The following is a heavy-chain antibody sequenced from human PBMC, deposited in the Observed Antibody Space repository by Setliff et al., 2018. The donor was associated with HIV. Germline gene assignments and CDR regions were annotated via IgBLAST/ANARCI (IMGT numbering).Heavy chain of an antibody. D-gene: IGHD6-19*01. CDR2: IRGSGGST. CDR3: TKKGPKGQWLVDLYFDS. Sequence: PGGSLRLSCAASGFIFNNYAMSWVRQAPGKGLEWVSVIRGSGGSTYVADSVKGRFTISRDNSENTLYLQMNSLRADDTAVYYCTKKGPKGQWLVDLYFDSWGQGTLVTVSS. V-gene: IGHV3-23*01. J-gene: IGHJ4*02. CDR1: GFIFNNYA.